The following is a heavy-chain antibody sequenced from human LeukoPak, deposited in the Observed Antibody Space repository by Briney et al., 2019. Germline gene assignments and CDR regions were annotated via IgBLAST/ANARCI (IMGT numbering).Heavy chain of an antibody. Sequence: GASVKVSCKASGGTFSSYAISWVRQAPGQGLEWMGGIIPIFGTANYAQKFQGRVTITADESTSTAYMELSSLRSEDTAVYYCAGCCGDGYNGGWGQGTLVTVSS. CDR1: GGTFSSYA. CDR3: AGCCGDGYNGG. D-gene: IGHD5-24*01. CDR2: IIPIFGTA. J-gene: IGHJ4*02. V-gene: IGHV1-69*13.